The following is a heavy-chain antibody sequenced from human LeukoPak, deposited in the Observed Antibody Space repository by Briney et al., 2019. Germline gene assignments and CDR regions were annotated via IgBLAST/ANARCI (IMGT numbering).Heavy chain of an antibody. CDR1: GDSISPYY. D-gene: IGHD3-3*01. J-gene: IGHJ4*02. CDR3: ARVRRFSGYYNVYFDY. V-gene: IGHV4-59*01. CDR2: IYYSGST. Sequence: SETLSLTCTVSGDSISPYYWSWIRQPPGKGLEWIGYIYYSGSTNYNPSLKSRVTVSVDSSNNQFSLKLRSVTAADTAVYYCARVRRFSGYYNVYFDYWGQGTLVTVSS.